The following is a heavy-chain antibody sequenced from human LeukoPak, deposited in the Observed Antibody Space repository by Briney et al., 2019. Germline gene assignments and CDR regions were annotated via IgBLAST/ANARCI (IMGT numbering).Heavy chain of an antibody. CDR2: ITTSGGIT. J-gene: IGHJ4*02. Sequence: ASVKVSCKASGYNLISYYMQWARQAPGQGLEWMGVITTSGGITAYAQKFQGRVTMTRDTSTSTVDMELSSLRSDDTAMYYCGRARYGGNQIDYWGQGTLVIVSS. CDR3: GRARYGGNQIDY. D-gene: IGHD4-23*01. V-gene: IGHV1-46*01. CDR1: GYNLISYY.